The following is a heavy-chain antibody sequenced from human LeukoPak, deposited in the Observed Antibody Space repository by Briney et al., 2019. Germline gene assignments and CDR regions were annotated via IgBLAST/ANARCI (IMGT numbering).Heavy chain of an antibody. CDR3: AKRMGYDFGHFDY. Sequence: PGGSLRLSCAASGLTFSNYAVGWVRQAPGRGLEWVSAISNSGGRTYYADSVNGRFTISRDNSKNTLYLQMNSLRDDDAGVYYCAKRMGYDFGHFDYWGQGALVTVSS. V-gene: IGHV3-23*01. J-gene: IGHJ4*02. D-gene: IGHD2/OR15-2a*01. CDR2: ISNSGGRT. CDR1: GLTFSNYA.